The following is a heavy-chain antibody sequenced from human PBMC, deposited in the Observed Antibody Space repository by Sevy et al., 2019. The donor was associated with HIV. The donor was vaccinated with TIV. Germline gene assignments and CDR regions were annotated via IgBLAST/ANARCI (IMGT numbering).Heavy chain of an antibody. J-gene: IGHJ4*02. CDR3: AKNTAAAGVGGFDD. CDR2: IQYDGNDK. Sequence: GGSLRLSCAASGFTFSHYGMHWVRQAPGKGLEWVTFIQYDGNDKYYADSVKGRFTTSRDNTKNMFFLQMNDLRAEDTALYYCAKNTAAAGVGGFDDWGQGALVTVSS. CDR1: GFTFSHYG. D-gene: IGHD6-13*01. V-gene: IGHV3-30*02.